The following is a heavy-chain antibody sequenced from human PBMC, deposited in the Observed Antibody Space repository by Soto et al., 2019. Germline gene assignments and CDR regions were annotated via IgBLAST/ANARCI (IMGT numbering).Heavy chain of an antibody. CDR3: ARHPSGSTPGTYYGMDV. J-gene: IGHJ6*02. V-gene: IGHV3-53*02. D-gene: IGHD2-2*01. Sequence: EVQLVETGGGSIQPGGSLRLSCAASGFTVSSTYMSWVRQASGKGLDWVSVIYSGGSTYYADSVKGRFTISRDNSKNTLYLQMNSLGAEDTAVYYCARHPSGSTPGTYYGMDVWGQGTTVTVSS. CDR2: IYSGGST. CDR1: GFTVSSTY.